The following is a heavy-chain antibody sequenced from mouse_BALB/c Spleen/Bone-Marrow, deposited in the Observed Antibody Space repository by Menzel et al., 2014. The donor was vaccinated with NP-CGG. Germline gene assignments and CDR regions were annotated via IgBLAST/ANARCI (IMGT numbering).Heavy chain of an antibody. CDR1: GYTFTSYY. J-gene: IGHJ2*01. Sequence: SGPELVKPGASVRISCKASGYTFTSYYIHWVKQRPGQGLEWIGWIYPGNVNTKYNEKFKGKATLTADKSSSTAYMQLSSLTSEDSAVYFCARYGSSYYFDYWGQGTTLTVSS. D-gene: IGHD1-1*01. CDR3: ARYGSSYYFDY. CDR2: IYPGNVNT. V-gene: IGHV1S56*01.